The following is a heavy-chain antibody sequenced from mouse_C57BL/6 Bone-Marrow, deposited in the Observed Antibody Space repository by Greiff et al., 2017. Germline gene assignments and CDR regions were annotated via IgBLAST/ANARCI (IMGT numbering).Heavy chain of an antibody. V-gene: IGHV1-55*01. CDR1: GYTFTSYW. D-gene: IGHD1-1*01. Sequence: VQLQQPGAELVKPGASVKMSCKASGYTFTSYWITWVKQRPGQGLEWIGDIYPGSGSTNYNEKFKSKATLTVDTSSSTAYMQLSSLKSEDSAVYYCARENYYGSSYFDYWGQGTTLTVSS. J-gene: IGHJ2*01. CDR2: IYPGSGST. CDR3: ARENYYGSSYFDY.